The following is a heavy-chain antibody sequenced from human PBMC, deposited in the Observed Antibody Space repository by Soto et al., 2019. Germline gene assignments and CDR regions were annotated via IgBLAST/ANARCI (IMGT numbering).Heavy chain of an antibody. V-gene: IGHV4-30-4*01. CDR3: ARGISKYSSWYEPHSWCDA. CDR2: LYFNGGT. CDR1: GGPINSPDYY. Sequence: QVQLQESGPGLVKPSQTLSLTCNVSGGPINSPDYYWTWIRQSPGKGLEWIGYLYFNGGTQYNPSLRTPISLSLDTSRNHFSLKMRSVTGAETAVYYCARGISKYSSWYEPHSWCDAWGQGALVTVSS. D-gene: IGHD6-13*01. J-gene: IGHJ5*02.